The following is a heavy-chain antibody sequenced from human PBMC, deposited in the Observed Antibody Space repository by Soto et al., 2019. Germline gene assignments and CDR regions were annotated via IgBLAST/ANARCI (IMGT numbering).Heavy chain of an antibody. V-gene: IGHV3-23*01. Sequence: GGSLRLSCAASGFTFSSYAMSWVRQAPGKGLEWVSAISGSGGSTYYADSVKGRFTISRDNSKNTLYLQMNSRRAEETAVYYCARDYYDILTGYPTYYYYGMDVWGQGTTVTVSS. D-gene: IGHD3-9*01. CDR1: GFTFSSYA. J-gene: IGHJ6*02. CDR2: ISGSGGST. CDR3: ARDYYDILTGYPTYYYYGMDV.